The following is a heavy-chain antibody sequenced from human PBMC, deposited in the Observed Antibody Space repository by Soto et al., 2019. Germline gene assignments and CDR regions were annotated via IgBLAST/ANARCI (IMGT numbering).Heavy chain of an antibody. CDR1: GYTFTSYG. J-gene: IGHJ4*02. V-gene: IGHV1-3*01. Sequence: ASVKVSCKASGYTFTSYGMHWVRQAPGQRLEWMGWINAGNGNTKYSQKLQGRVTITRQTSASTAYMELSSLRSKDTAVYYCARGLVGARTYFESWGQGTPLTVSS. CDR3: ARGLVGARTYFES. D-gene: IGHD3-10*01. CDR2: INAGNGNT.